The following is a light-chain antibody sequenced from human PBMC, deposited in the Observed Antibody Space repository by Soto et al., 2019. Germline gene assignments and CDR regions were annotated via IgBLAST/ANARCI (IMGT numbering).Light chain of an antibody. J-gene: IGKJ1*01. CDR1: QSLVHSDENTY. Sequence: DVVMTQSPLSLPVTLGQPASISCRSSQSLVHSDENTYLSWFQQRPGQSPRRLIYKVSNRDSGVPDRFSGSGSGTDFTLKSSRVEAEDVGVYYCMQATNWPWTFGQGKKVE. V-gene: IGKV2-30*02. CDR2: KVS. CDR3: MQATNWPWT.